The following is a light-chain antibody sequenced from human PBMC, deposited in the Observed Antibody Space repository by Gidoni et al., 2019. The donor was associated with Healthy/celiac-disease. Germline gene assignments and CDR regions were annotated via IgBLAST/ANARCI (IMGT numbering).Light chain of an antibody. J-gene: IGKJ5*01. V-gene: IGKV3-11*01. CDR3: QQRSNWSIT. CDR1: QSVSSY. CDR2: DAS. Sequence: EIVLTQPPATLSLSPGERATLSCRASQSVSSYLAWYQQKPCQAPRLLIYDASNRATGIPARFSGSGSGTDFTLTISSLAPEDFAVYYCQQRSNWSITFGQGTRLEIK.